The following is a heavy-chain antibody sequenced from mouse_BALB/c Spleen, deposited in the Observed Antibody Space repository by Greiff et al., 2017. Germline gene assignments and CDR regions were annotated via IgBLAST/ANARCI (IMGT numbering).Heavy chain of an antibody. CDR1: GYTFTSYV. CDR3: AREDDCDRRGAMDY. CDR2: INPYNDGT. D-gene: IGHD2-4*01. V-gene: IGHV1-14*01. J-gene: IGHJ4*01. Sequence: VQLKQSGPELVKPGASVKMSCTASGYTFTSYVMHWVKQKPGQGLEWIGYINPYNDGTKYNEKFKGKATLTSDKTSSTAYMELSSLTSEDSAVYYCAREDDCDRRGAMDYWGQGTTVTVSS.